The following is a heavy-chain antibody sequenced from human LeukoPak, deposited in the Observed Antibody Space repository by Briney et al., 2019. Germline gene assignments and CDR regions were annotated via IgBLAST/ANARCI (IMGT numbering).Heavy chain of an antibody. CDR2: IYSGGST. CDR3: ARGVYSSSWAFDY. V-gene: IGHV3-53*01. Sequence: GGSLRLSCAASGFTVSSNYMSWVRQAPGKGLEWVSVIYSGGSTYYADSVKGRFTISRDKSKNTLYLQMNSLRAEDTAVYYCARGVYSSSWAFDYWGQGTPVTVSS. J-gene: IGHJ4*02. CDR1: GFTVSSNY. D-gene: IGHD6-13*01.